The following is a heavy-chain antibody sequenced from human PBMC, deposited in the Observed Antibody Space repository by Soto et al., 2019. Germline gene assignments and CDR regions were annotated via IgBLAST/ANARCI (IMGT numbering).Heavy chain of an antibody. J-gene: IGHJ4*02. CDR1: GGSIHSGDYY. CDR3: ARTGYYDSGRCFDY. Sequence: SETLSVTCTVSGGSIHSGDYYWSWIRQPPGKGLECIGYIYYTGGTHYNPSLKSRVTISVDTPKNQFSLRLSSVTAADTAVYYCARTGYYDSGRCFDYWGQITLVTVST. V-gene: IGHV4-30-4*01. CDR2: IYYTGGT. D-gene: IGHD3-10*01.